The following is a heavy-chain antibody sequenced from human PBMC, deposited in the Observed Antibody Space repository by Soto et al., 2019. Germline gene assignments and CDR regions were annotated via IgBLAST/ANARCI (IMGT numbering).Heavy chain of an antibody. CDR1: GGSFSGYY. J-gene: IGHJ5*02. V-gene: IGHV4-34*01. D-gene: IGHD6-13*01. CDR2: INHSGST. CDR3: ARVRGSSWYKAQNWFDP. Sequence: PSETLSLTCAVYGGSFSGYYWSWIRQPPGKGLEWIGEINHSGSTNYNPSLKSRVTISVDTSKNQFSLKLSSVTAADTAVYYCARVRGSSWYKAQNWFDPWGQGTLVTVSS.